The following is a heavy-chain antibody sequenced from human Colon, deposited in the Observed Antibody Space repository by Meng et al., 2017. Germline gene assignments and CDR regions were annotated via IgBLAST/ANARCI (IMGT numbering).Heavy chain of an antibody. J-gene: IGHJ4*02. CDR2: IYSGGST. CDR3: AGVVTAIFY. D-gene: IGHD2-21*02. Sequence: ESLKISCAASGFSVSSNYMTWVRQAPGKGLEWVSLIYSGGSTDYADSVKGRFTISRDNSKNTLYLQMNSLRPEDTAVYYCAGVVTAIFYWGQGTLVTVSS. V-gene: IGHV3-66*02. CDR1: GFSVSSNY.